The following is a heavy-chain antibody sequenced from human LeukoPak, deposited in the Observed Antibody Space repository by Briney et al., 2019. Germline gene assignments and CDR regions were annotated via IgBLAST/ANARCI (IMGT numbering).Heavy chain of an antibody. D-gene: IGHD6-19*01. Sequence: GASVKVSCKASGGTFSNYAVSWVRQAPGQGLEWMVGFIPVFGPANYAQKFQGRVTITADESTSTAYMELSSLRSEDTAVYYCARAGEVYNSGSYLEYWGQGTLVTVSS. CDR2: FIPVFGPA. V-gene: IGHV1-69*13. CDR3: ARAGEVYNSGSYLEY. J-gene: IGHJ4*02. CDR1: GGTFSNYA.